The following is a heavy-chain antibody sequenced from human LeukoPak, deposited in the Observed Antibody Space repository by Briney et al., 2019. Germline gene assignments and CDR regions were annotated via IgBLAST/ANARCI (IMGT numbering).Heavy chain of an antibody. V-gene: IGHV1-2*02. D-gene: IGHD6-13*01. CDR1: GYTFNDYY. CDR3: ARDLDSSSNWFDP. CDR2: INPNSGGT. Sequence: ASVKVSCKASGYTFNDYYMHWVRQAPGQGLEWMGWINPNSGGTNYAQKFQGRVTMTRDTSISTAYMELSRLRSDDTAVYYCARDLDSSSNWFDPWGQGTLVTVSS. J-gene: IGHJ5*02.